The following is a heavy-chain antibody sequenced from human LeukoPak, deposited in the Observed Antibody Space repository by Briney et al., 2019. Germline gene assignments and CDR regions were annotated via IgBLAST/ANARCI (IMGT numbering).Heavy chain of an antibody. CDR3: ARDALWFGESLRGYYYMDV. CDR2: IKEDGSEK. D-gene: IGHD3-10*01. V-gene: IGHV3-7*01. Sequence: PGGSLRLSCGASGFMLSTYWMSWVRQAPGKGLEWVANIKEDGSEKYYVDFVKGRFTISRDNFRKSLYLYMDSLRAEDTAVYYCARDALWFGESLRGYYYMDVWGKGTTVTVSS. CDR1: GFMLSTYW. J-gene: IGHJ6*03.